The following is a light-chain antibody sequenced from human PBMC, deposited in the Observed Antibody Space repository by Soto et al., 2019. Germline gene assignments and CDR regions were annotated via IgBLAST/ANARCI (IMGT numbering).Light chain of an antibody. CDR3: QQYDKWPRT. V-gene: IGKV3-11*01. J-gene: IGKJ1*01. CDR2: DAS. CDR1: QSVSSY. Sequence: EIVLTQSPATLSLSPGERATLSCRASQSVSSYLAWHQQKPGQAPRLLIYDASNRATGIPARFTAGGSGTEFTLTISSLQSDDLAVYYCQQYDKWPRTFGQGTKVDI.